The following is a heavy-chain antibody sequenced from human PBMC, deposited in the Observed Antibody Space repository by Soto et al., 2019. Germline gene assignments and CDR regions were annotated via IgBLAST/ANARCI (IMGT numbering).Heavy chain of an antibody. Sequence: ASVKVSCKASGGSFSNFGISWVRQAPGQGLEWMGGIVPVFGRPNYAQRFRGRLTITADESTSTGYMELISLRSDDTAVYYCAGEGSGYNFWGQGTQVTVSS. CDR3: AGEGSGYNF. CDR1: GGSFSNFG. V-gene: IGHV1-69*13. D-gene: IGHD5-12*01. CDR2: IVPVFGRP. J-gene: IGHJ4*02.